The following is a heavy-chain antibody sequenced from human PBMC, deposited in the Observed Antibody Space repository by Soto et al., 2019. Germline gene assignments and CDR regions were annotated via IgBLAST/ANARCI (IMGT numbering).Heavy chain of an antibody. Sequence: QVQVMQSGAEVKKPGDSVKVSCKTSGYIFSDYGINWVRQAPGQGLEWMGWISGYSGNANLAQKFQDRVTMTTDKSTHTAYMELRRLRSDDTAVYYWAKRTSGTTWGESDYWGQGTLVTVSS. D-gene: IGHD4-17*01. CDR2: ISGYSGNA. CDR1: GYIFSDYG. V-gene: IGHV1-18*04. CDR3: AKRTSGTTWGESDY. J-gene: IGHJ4*02.